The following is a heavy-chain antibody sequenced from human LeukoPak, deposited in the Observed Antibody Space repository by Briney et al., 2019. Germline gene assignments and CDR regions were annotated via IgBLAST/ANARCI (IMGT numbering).Heavy chain of an antibody. D-gene: IGHD6-13*01. J-gene: IGHJ4*02. CDR3: ARSRSSSWKYYFDY. CDR2: IKQDGSEK. Sequence: PGGSLRLSCAASGFTFSSYWMSWVRQAPGKGLEWVANIKQDGSEKYYVDSVKGRFTISRDNAKNSLYLQMNSLRAEDTAVYYCARSRSSSWKYYFDYWGQGTLVTVSS. CDR1: GFTFSSYW. V-gene: IGHV3-7*01.